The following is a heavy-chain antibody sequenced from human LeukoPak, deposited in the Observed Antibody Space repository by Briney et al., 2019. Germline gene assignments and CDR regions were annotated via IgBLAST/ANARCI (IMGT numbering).Heavy chain of an antibody. Sequence: PSETLSLTCTVSGGSISSHYWSWMRQPPGKGLEWIGYIYYSSTTNYNPSLKSRVTMSIDTSRNQISLKLTSVTAADTAVYYCARDYADYYGSGSYSHNWFDPWGQGTLVTVSS. V-gene: IGHV4-59*11. CDR2: IYYSSTT. J-gene: IGHJ5*02. CDR3: ARDYADYYGSGSYSHNWFDP. CDR1: GGSISSHY. D-gene: IGHD3-10*01.